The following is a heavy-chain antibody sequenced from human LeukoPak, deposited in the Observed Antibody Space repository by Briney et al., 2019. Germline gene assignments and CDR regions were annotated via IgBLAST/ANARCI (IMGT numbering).Heavy chain of an antibody. J-gene: IGHJ5*02. Sequence: ASVKVSCKASGYTFTSYDINWVRQATGQGLEWMGWMNPNSGNTGYAQKFQGRVTMTMNTSISTAYMELSSLRSEDTAVYYCARGGGRLRGITYNWFDPWGKGTLVPVSS. CDR2: MNPNSGNT. CDR1: GYTFTSYD. V-gene: IGHV1-8*01. CDR3: ARGGGRLRGITYNWFDP. D-gene: IGHD5-12*01.